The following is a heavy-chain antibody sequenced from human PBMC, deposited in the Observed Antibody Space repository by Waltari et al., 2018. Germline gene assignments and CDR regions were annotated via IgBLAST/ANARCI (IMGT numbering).Heavy chain of an antibody. CDR1: GGSISSHY. CDR3: ARGIAARPEYYYGMDV. V-gene: IGHV4-59*11. J-gene: IGHJ6*02. CDR2: IDYMAIV. D-gene: IGHD6-6*01. Sequence: QVQLQESGPGLVKPSETLSLTCTVSGGSISSHYWSLIRQPPGKGLEWIGYIDYMAIVNYNPSRETAVTISVHQAKSQFALRLSSVTAADTAVYYCARGIAARPEYYYGMDVWGQGTTVTVAS.